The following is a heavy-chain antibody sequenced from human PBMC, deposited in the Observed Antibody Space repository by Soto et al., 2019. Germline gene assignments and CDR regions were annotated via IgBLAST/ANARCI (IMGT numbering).Heavy chain of an antibody. CDR1: GGSISSGDYY. CDR2: IYYSGST. J-gene: IGHJ5*02. Sequence: SETLSLTCTVSGGSISSGDYYWSWIRQPPGKGLEWIGYIYYSGSTYYNPSLKSRVTISVDTSKNQFSLKLSSVTAADTAVYYCARFSDSAIGDNWFDPWGQGTLVTVSS. CDR3: ARFSDSAIGDNWFDP. V-gene: IGHV4-30-4*01.